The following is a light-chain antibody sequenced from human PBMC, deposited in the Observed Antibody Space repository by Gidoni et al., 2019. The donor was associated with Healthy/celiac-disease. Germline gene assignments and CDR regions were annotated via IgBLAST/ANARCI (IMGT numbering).Light chain of an antibody. CDR3: QQYDNLPLT. CDR2: DAS. J-gene: IGKJ4*01. CDR1: QDISNY. V-gene: IGKV1-33*01. Sequence: DIQMTQSPSSLSASVGDRVTITCQARQDISNYLNWYQQKPGKAPTLLIHDASNLETGVPSRFSGRVSGTDLTFTISRLQPEDIATYYCQQYDNLPLTFGGGTKVEIK.